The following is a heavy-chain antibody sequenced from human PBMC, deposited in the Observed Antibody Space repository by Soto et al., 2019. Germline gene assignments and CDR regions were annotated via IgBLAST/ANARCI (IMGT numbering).Heavy chain of an antibody. CDR2: ISAHNGNT. V-gene: IGHV1-18*01. CDR3: ARGRYGDY. CDR1: GYTFTSYG. Sequence: QVHLVQSGAEVKKPGASVKVSCKGSGYTFTSYGITWVRQAPGQGLEWMGWISAHNGNTDYAQKLQGSVTVTRDTSTSTAYMELRSLRSDDTAVYYCARGRYGDYWGQGALVTVSS. D-gene: IGHD1-1*01. J-gene: IGHJ4*02.